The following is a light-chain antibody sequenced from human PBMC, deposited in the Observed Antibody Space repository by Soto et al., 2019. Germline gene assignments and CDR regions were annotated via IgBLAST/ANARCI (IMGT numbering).Light chain of an antibody. CDR3: QQYNSYST. V-gene: IGKV1-5*01. CDR1: QSISTW. CDR2: DAS. Sequence: DIQMTQSPSTLSASVGDRVTITCRASQSISTWLAWYQQKPGKAPKLLIYDASSLESGVPSRFSGSGSGTEFTLTISSLHPEDFASYYCQQYNSYSTFGKGTKVDIK. J-gene: IGKJ1*01.